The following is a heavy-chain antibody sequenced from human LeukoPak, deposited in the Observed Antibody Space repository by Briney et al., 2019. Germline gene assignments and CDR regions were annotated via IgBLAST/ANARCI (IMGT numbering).Heavy chain of an antibody. CDR1: GFTFSSYV. V-gene: IGHV3-64*01. J-gene: IGHJ6*02. CDR3: ARGNFRYSSNLNYGMDV. CDR2: ISSNGGNT. D-gene: IGHD6-13*01. Sequence: PGGSLRLSCAASGFTFSSYVMHWVRQAPGKGLEYVSTISSNGGNTYYANSVKGRFTISRDNSKNTLYLQMGSLRVEDMAVYYCARGNFRYSSNLNYGMDVWGQGTTVTVSS.